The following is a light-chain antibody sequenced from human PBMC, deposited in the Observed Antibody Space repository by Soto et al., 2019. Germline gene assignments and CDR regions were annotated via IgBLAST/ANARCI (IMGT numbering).Light chain of an antibody. CDR1: QSVSTY. J-gene: IGKJ4*01. Sequence: EIVLTQSPATLSLSPGERATLSCRASQSVSTYLAWYQQKVGQAPRLLIFDASNRATGIPARFRGSGSGTDFTLTISILEPEDFAVYYCQQRSDWPLTFGGGTKVEIK. V-gene: IGKV3-11*01. CDR2: DAS. CDR3: QQRSDWPLT.